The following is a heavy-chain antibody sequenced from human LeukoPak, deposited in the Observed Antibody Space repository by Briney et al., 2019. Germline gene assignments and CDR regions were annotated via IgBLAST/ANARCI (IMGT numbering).Heavy chain of an antibody. CDR3: ARDPDIVVVPAAQRFDP. Sequence: GASVKVSCKASGGTFSSYAISWVRQAPGQGLEWMGGIIPIFGTANYAQKFQGRVTITADESTSTAYMELSSLRSEDTAVYYCARDPDIVVVPAAQRFDPWGQGTLVTVSS. CDR2: IIPIFGTA. CDR1: GGTFSSYA. D-gene: IGHD2-2*01. J-gene: IGHJ5*02. V-gene: IGHV1-69*01.